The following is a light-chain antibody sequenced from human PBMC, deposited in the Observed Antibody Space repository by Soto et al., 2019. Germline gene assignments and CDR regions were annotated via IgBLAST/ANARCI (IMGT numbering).Light chain of an antibody. CDR3: QSYDSRPSGSV. J-gene: IGLJ1*01. CDR1: SSNIGPGYD. CDR2: SNT. V-gene: IGLV1-40*01. Sequence: QSVLTQPPSVSGAPGQRVTISCTGSSSNIGPGYDVHWYQHLPGTAPKLLIYSNTNRPSGVPDRFSGSRSGTSASLAITGLQAEDEADYYCQSYDSRPSGSVFGIGTKVTV.